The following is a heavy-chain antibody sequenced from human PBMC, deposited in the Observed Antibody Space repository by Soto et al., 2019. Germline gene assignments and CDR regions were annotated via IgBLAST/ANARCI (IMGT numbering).Heavy chain of an antibody. CDR1: GFTFSSYG. CDR2: IWYDGSNK. CDR3: AREHRYCSSTSCYPDAFDI. Sequence: GSLRLSCAASGFTFSSYGMHWVRQAPGKGLEWVAVIWYDGSNKYYTDSVKGRFTISRDNSKNTLYLQMNSLRAEDTAVYYCAREHRYCSSTSCYPDAFDIWGQGTMVTVSS. J-gene: IGHJ3*02. D-gene: IGHD2-2*01. V-gene: IGHV3-33*01.